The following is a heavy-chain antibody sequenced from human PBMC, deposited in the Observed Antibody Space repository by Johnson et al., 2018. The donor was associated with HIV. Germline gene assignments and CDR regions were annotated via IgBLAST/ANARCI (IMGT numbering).Heavy chain of an antibody. J-gene: IGHJ3*02. CDR3: TTDLVPSAKEPVVVGGAFDI. D-gene: IGHD2-2*01. CDR1: GFTFSNVW. V-gene: IGHV3-15*01. CDR2: IKSKTDGGTT. Sequence: VQLVESGGGLVKPGGSLKVSCAASGFTFSNVWMHWVRQAPGKGLEWVGRIKSKTDGGTTDYAAPVKGRFTISRDDSKNTLYLQMNSLKTEDTAVYYCTTDLVPSAKEPVVVGGAFDIWGQGTMVTVSS.